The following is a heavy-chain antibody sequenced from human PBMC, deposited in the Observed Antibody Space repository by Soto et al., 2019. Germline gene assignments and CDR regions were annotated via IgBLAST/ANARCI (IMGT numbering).Heavy chain of an antibody. J-gene: IGHJ3*02. CDR1: GYTFSSYG. CDR3: ARASHSGSYSPDDAFDI. V-gene: IGHV1-18*01. D-gene: IGHD1-26*01. CDR2: ISAYNGNT. Sequence: QVQLVQSGAEVKKPGASVKVSCRASGYTFSSYGISWVRQAPGQGLEWMGWISAYNGNTRSPQKFQGRLTMTTDTSTSTAYMELRSLRSDDTAVYYCARASHSGSYSPDDAFDIWGQGTMVTVSS.